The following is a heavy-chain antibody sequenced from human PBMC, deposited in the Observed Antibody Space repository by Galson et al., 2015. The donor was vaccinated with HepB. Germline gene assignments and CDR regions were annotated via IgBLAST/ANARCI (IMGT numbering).Heavy chain of an antibody. V-gene: IGHV4-34*01. D-gene: IGHD6-13*01. CDR1: GGSFSGYY. Sequence: ETLSLTCAVYGGSFSGYYWSWIRQPPGKGLEWIGEINHSGSTNYNPSLKSRVTISVDTSKNQFSLKLSSVTAADTAVYYCAREESSSWYLDYWGQGTLVTVSS. J-gene: IGHJ4*02. CDR2: INHSGST. CDR3: AREESSSWYLDY.